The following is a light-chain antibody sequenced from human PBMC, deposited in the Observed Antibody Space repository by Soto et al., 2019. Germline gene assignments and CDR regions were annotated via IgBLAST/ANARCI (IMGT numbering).Light chain of an antibody. V-gene: IGKV1-5*01. J-gene: IGKJ2*01. Sequence: DILMTQSPSTLSASVGDKVTITCRASQSLTSWLAWYQQKPGKAPKLLIYDASTLQSGVPSRFSGSGSGTDFTLTISSLQPDDFATYYCQQYKNYSPYTFGQGTKLEI. CDR2: DAS. CDR3: QQYKNYSPYT. CDR1: QSLTSW.